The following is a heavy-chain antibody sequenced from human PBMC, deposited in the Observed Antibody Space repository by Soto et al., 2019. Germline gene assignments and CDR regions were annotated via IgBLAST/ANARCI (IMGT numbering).Heavy chain of an antibody. Sequence: QVQLVQSGAEVKKPGASVKVSCKASGYTFTTFDINWVRQATGQGLEWMGWMSPNSGKTGYAQKFQGRVTMTRDTSITTAYMELSSLTSEDPAVYYCARGLEAGVDYWGQGTLVTVSS. J-gene: IGHJ4*02. CDR3: ARGLEAGVDY. V-gene: IGHV1-8*01. CDR1: GYTFTTFD. CDR2: MSPNSGKT.